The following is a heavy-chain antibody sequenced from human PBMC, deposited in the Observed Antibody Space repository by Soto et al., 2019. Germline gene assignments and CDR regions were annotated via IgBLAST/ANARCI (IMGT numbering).Heavy chain of an antibody. D-gene: IGHD6-13*01. CDR2: IYYSGST. Sequence: QVQLQESGPGLVKPSETLSLTCTVSGGSISSYYWSWIRQPPGKGLEWIGYIYYSGSTNYNPSLKRRVTISVDTSKNQFSLKLSSVTAADTAVYYCARLLYSSSWYWYFDYWGQGTLVTVSS. J-gene: IGHJ4*02. CDR1: GGSISSYY. V-gene: IGHV4-59*01. CDR3: ARLLYSSSWYWYFDY.